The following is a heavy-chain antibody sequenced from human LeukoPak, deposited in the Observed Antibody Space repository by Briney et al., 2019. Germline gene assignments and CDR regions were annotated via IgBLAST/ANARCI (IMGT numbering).Heavy chain of an antibody. CDR3: AKDFLPLATTPYFDY. J-gene: IGHJ4*02. CDR1: GFTFDNYA. Sequence: GGSLRLSCAASGFTFDNYAMHWVRQTPGKGLEWVSGISWNSGSIGYADSVKGRFIISRDNAKNSLYLQMNSLRAEDMALYYCAKDFLPLATTPYFDYWGQGTLVTVSS. V-gene: IGHV3-9*03. CDR2: ISWNSGSI. D-gene: IGHD2-15*01.